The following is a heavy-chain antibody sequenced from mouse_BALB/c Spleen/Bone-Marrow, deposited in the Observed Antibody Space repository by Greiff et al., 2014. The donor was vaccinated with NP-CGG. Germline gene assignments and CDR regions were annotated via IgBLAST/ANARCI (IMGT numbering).Heavy chain of an antibody. J-gene: IGHJ4*01. V-gene: IGHV1S137*01. CDR1: GYTFTDYT. CDR2: ISTYYGDA. Sequence: QVQLQQSGAELVRPGVSVKISCKGSGYTFTDYTMHWVKQSHAKSLEWIGVISTYYGDASYSQKFKGKATMTVDKSSSTAYMELARPTSEDSAIDYCARVITTGYYGMDYWGQGTSVTVSS. D-gene: IGHD2-4*01. CDR3: ARVITTGYYGMDY.